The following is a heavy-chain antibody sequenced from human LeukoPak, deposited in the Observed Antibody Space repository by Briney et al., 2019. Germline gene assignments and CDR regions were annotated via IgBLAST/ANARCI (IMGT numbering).Heavy chain of an antibody. CDR1: GFTFSSYS. CDR2: ISSSSSYI. D-gene: IGHD3-10*01. J-gene: IGHJ4*02. V-gene: IGHV3-21*01. CDR3: ARGRITMVRGVTDFDY. Sequence: GSLRLSCAASGFTFSSYSMNWVRQAPGKGLECVSSISSSSSYIYYADSVKGRFTISRDNAKNSLYLQMNSLRAEDTAVYYCARGRITMVRGVTDFDYWGQGTLVTVSS.